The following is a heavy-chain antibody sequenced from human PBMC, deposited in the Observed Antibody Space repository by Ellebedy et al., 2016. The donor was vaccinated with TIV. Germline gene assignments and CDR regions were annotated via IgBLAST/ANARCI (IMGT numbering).Heavy chain of an antibody. V-gene: IGHV4-61*02. CDR3: ARVHCSITTCDYYYMDV. D-gene: IGHD1-1*01. CDR2: IFTSGSF. CDR1: GSSISSGRFY. Sequence: SETLSLXXSVSGSSISSGRFYWNWIRQPAGKGLEWIGRIFTSGSFNYNPSLMSRVTMSVVTSKNQISLRLNSVTTADTAVYYCARVHCSITTCDYYYMDVWGKGTTVTVSS. J-gene: IGHJ6*03.